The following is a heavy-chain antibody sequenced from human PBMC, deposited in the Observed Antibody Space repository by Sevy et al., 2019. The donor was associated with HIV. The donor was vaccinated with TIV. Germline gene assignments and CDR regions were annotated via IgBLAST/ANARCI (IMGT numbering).Heavy chain of an antibody. CDR1: GGSISTYDYF. J-gene: IGHJ5*02. CDR2: IYYSGST. Sequence: SETLSLTCSASGGSISTYDYFWGWIRQPPGKGLEWIGTIYYSGSTYSNPSLKSRVTVSLDTSTNEFPRRLSSVTAADTAVYYCAAGVRIGGGYDSWGNYYWFDPWGQGTLVTVSS. CDR3: AAGVRIGGGYDSWGNYYWFDP. D-gene: IGHD3-10*01. V-gene: IGHV4-39*01.